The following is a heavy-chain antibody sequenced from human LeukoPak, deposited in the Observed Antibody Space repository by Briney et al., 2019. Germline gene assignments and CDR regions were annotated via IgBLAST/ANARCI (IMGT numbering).Heavy chain of an antibody. Sequence: GGSLRLSCAASGFTFRNYWMGWVRQAPGKGLEGVANTKPDGSAEYYADSVRGRFTTSRDNANNLLYLQMNRLRAEDTAVYYCARDGGLNTSYDYWGQGTLVTVSS. CDR1: GFTFRNYW. D-gene: IGHD1-26*01. CDR2: TKPDGSAE. V-gene: IGHV3-7*01. J-gene: IGHJ4*02. CDR3: ARDGGLNTSYDY.